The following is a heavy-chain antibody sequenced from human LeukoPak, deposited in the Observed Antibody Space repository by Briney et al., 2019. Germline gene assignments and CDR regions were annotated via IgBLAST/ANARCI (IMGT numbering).Heavy chain of an antibody. V-gene: IGHV3-23*01. Sequence: GGSLRLSCAASGFTFSSYAMSWVRQAPGKGLEWVSAISGSGGSTYYADSVEGRFTISRDNARNTLYLQLNSLTVEDTAVYYCTLAGNYRFDYWGQGTLVTVSS. CDR3: TLAGNYRFDY. CDR2: ISGSGGST. CDR1: GFTFSSYA. D-gene: IGHD3-16*02. J-gene: IGHJ4*02.